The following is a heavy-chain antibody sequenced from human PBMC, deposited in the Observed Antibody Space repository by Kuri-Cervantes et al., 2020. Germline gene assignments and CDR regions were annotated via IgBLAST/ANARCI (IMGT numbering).Heavy chain of an antibody. CDR2: ISGSGGST. D-gene: IGHD2-15*01. J-gene: IGHJ6*02. V-gene: IGHV3-23*01. Sequence: GESLKISCAASGFTFSSYAMSWVRQAPGKGLEWVSAISGSGGSTYYADPVKGRFTISRDNSKNTLYLQMNSLRAEDTAVYYCARDCSSAAEGCAYGMDVWGQGTTVTVSS. CDR1: GFTFSSYA. CDR3: ARDCSSAAEGCAYGMDV.